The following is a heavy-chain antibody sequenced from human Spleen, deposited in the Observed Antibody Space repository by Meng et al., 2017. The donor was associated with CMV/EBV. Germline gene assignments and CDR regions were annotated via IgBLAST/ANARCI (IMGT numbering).Heavy chain of an antibody. D-gene: IGHD6-19*01. Sequence: GGSLRLSCAASGFTFSSYEMNWVRQAPGKGLEWISCISSSGSTFYYADSVKGRFTISRDNAKNSLYLQMNSLRAEDTAVYYCARMTRESGWYYFDYWGQGTLVTVSS. CDR3: ARMTRESGWYYFDY. J-gene: IGHJ4*02. V-gene: IGHV3-48*03. CDR1: GFTFSSYE. CDR2: ISSSGSTF.